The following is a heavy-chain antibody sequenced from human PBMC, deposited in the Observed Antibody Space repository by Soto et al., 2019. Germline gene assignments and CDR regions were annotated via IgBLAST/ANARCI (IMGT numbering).Heavy chain of an antibody. D-gene: IGHD6-13*01. J-gene: IGHJ4*02. CDR1: GFTFSSYG. CDR2: ISYDGSNK. V-gene: IGHV3-30*18. Sequence: QVQLVESGGGVGQPGRSLRLSCAASGFTFSSYGMHWVRQAPATGLEWVAVISYDGSNKYYADSVKGRFTISRDNSKNTLYLQMNSLRAADTAVYYCAKDIAAADAFDYWGQGTLVTVSS. CDR3: AKDIAAADAFDY.